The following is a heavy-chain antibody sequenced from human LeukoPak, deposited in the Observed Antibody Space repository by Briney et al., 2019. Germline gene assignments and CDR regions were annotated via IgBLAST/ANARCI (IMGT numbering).Heavy chain of an antibody. Sequence: SETLSLTCTVSGGSISSYYWSWIRQPPGKGLEWLGYIYYTGSTNYTPSLKSRITISLDTSRNQFSLKVNSVTAADTAVYFCARSGRGSSAGFDYWGQGTLVTVSS. J-gene: IGHJ4*02. D-gene: IGHD3-10*01. V-gene: IGHV4-59*01. CDR2: IYYTGST. CDR1: GGSISSYY. CDR3: ARSGRGSSAGFDY.